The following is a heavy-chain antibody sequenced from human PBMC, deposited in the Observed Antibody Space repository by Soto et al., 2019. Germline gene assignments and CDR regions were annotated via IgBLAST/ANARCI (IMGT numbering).Heavy chain of an antibody. V-gene: IGHV4-30-2*01. J-gene: IGHJ4*02. D-gene: IGHD3-10*01. CDR2: ILHTGAT. Sequence: PSETLSLTCAVSGGSISGGGFSWSWIRQPPGKGLEWIGYILHTGATQYNPSLKSRVSMSVDKSKNQFSLHLTSVTAADTAVYYCARLQFGEGFDYWGQGALVTVSS. CDR1: GGSISGGGFS. CDR3: ARLQFGEGFDY.